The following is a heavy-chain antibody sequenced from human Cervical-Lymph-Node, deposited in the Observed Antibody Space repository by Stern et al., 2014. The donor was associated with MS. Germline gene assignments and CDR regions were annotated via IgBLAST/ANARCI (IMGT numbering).Heavy chain of an antibody. V-gene: IGHV4-59*01. Sequence: DQLVESGPGLVKPSESLSLTYTVSGGSITSYYCSWLRQSPGKGLEWIGYIHYSGSTAYNPSLKSRVTISVDSSKNQFSLRLSSATAADTAVYYCARGRMYHFDSWGQGTLVTVSS. CDR1: GGSITSYY. CDR2: IHYSGST. D-gene: IGHD2-8*01. CDR3: ARGRMYHFDS. J-gene: IGHJ4*02.